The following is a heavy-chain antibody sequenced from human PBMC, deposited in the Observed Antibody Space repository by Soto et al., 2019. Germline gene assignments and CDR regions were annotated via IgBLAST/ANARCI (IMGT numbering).Heavy chain of an antibody. CDR2: LSGSGGNT. CDR3: AKWGGAELAHGADI. D-gene: IGHD3-10*01. V-gene: IGHV3-23*01. J-gene: IGHJ3*02. CDR1: GFSFSIYG. Sequence: EVQLLESGVGLVPPGGSLRLSCAASGFSFSIYGMGWVRQAPGKGLEWVSGLSGSGGNTHYADSVKGRFTISRDNLKNELHRQMNSLKGKDRAIYYCAKWGGAELAHGADIWGQGTMVAVSS.